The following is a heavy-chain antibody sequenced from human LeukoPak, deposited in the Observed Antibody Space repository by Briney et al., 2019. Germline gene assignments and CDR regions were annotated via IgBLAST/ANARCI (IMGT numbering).Heavy chain of an antibody. CDR1: SGSISSGTFY. V-gene: IGHV4-39*06. D-gene: IGHD3-3*01. Sequence: SETLSLTCTVSSGSISSGTFYWDWIRQTPGKGLEWIVSLIHTGGTYYNPSLRSRVTTSVDTSKNQFPLKLHSVTAADTAMYYCARRRPGYYDFWSGYQGYWGQGTLVTVSS. CDR3: ARRRPGYYDFWSGYQGY. J-gene: IGHJ4*02. CDR2: LIHTGGT.